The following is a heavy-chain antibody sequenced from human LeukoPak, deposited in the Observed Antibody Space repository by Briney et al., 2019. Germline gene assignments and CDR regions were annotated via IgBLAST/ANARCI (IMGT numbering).Heavy chain of an antibody. CDR3: ARDRGQWLVPFDY. CDR2: IYYSGST. Sequence: SETLSLTCTVSGGSVSSGSYYWSWVRQPPGKGLEWIGYIYYSGSTNYNPSLKSRVTISVDTSKNQFSLKLSSVTAADTAVYYCARDRGQWLVPFDYWGQGTLVTVSS. J-gene: IGHJ4*02. CDR1: GGSVSSGSYY. D-gene: IGHD6-19*01. V-gene: IGHV4-61*01.